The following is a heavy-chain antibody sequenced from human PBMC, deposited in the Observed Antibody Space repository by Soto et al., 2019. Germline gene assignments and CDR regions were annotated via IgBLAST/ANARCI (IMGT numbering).Heavy chain of an antibody. V-gene: IGHV1-69*02. D-gene: IGHD2-2*01. Sequence: GASVKVSCKASGGTFSSYTISWVRQAPGQGLEWMGRIIPILGIANYAQKFQGRVTITADKSTSTAYMELSSLRSEDTAVYYCARVDCSSTSCYDYWGQGTLVTVSS. CDR2: IIPILGIA. J-gene: IGHJ4*02. CDR1: GGTFSSYT. CDR3: ARVDCSSTSCYDY.